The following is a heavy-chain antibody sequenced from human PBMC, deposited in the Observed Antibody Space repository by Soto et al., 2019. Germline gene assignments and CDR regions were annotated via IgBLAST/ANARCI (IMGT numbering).Heavy chain of an antibody. D-gene: IGHD2-2*01. Sequence: PSETLSLTCTVSGGSISSSSYYWGWIRQPPGKGLEWIGYIDYSGNTYFNASLKSRVTLSVDTSKNQFSLNLSSVTAADTAVYYCVRYCSTTKCPFDYWGQGTLVTVSS. CDR3: VRYCSTTKCPFDY. J-gene: IGHJ4*02. V-gene: IGHV4-30-4*08. CDR2: IDYSGNT. CDR1: GGSISSSSYY.